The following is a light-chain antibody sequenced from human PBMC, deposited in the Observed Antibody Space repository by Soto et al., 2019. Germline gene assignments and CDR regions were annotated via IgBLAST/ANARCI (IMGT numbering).Light chain of an antibody. J-gene: IGKJ1*01. CDR2: GSS. Sequence: EIVLTQSPGTLSLSPGERATLSCRASQSLNSFYLAWYQQKPGQAPRLLIYGSSNRATGIPDRFGGSGSGTDFTLTISRLDPEDFAVYYCQQYDISPRTFGQGTKVDIK. V-gene: IGKV3-20*01. CDR3: QQYDISPRT. CDR1: QSLNSFY.